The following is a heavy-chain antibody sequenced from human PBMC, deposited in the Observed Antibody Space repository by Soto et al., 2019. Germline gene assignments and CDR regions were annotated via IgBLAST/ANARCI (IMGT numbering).Heavy chain of an antibody. J-gene: IGHJ6*03. V-gene: IGHV3-30*18. Sequence: QVQLVESGGGVVQPGRSLRLSCAASGFTFSSYGMHWVRQAPGKGLEWVAVISYDGSNKYYADSVKGRFTISRDNSKNTLYLQMNSLRAEDTAVYYCAKDPFGNYVYYYYMDVWGKGTTVTVSS. CDR1: GFTFSSYG. CDR2: ISYDGSNK. D-gene: IGHD1-7*01. CDR3: AKDPFGNYVYYYYMDV.